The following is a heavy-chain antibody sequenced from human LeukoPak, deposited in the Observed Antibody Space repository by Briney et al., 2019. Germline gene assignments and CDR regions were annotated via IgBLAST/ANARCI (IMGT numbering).Heavy chain of an antibody. CDR1: GGTFSSYA. V-gene: IGHV1-18*01. CDR3: ARDSKSGYRSH. CDR2: ISAYNGNT. J-gene: IGHJ4*02. D-gene: IGHD5-12*01. Sequence: ASVKVSCKASGGTFSSYAISWVRQAPGQGLEWMGWISAYNGNTNYAQKLQGRVTMTTDTSTSTAYMELRSLRSDDTAVYYCARDSKSGYRSHWGQGTLVTVSP.